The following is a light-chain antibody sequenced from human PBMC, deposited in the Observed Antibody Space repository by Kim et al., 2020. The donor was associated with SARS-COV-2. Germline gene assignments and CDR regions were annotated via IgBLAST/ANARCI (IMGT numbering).Light chain of an antibody. CDR1: QDINNY. J-gene: IGKJ1*01. Sequence: STSVGDRVTISCRASQDINNYLAWYQHKPGKAPKLLIYSASVLQVGVPSRFSGSGSGTDFTLTISNLQPEDVATYYCQRYYSAPWTFGQGTKVDI. CDR2: SAS. V-gene: IGKV1-27*01. CDR3: QRYYSAPWT.